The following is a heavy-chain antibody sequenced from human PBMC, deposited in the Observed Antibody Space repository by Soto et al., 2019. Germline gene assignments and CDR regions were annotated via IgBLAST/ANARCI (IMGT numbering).Heavy chain of an antibody. CDR3: ARAPPGSGGSTSFYDY. Sequence: VGSLRLSCAASGFTFSDYYMNWIRQAPGKGPQWVSYISSSGSSIYYTDSVRGRFTSSRDNAKNSLYLQMNSLRAEDTAVYYCARAPPGSGGSTSFYDYWGQGTLVTVSS. D-gene: IGHD2-15*01. J-gene: IGHJ4*02. CDR1: GFTFSDYY. CDR2: ISSSGSSI. V-gene: IGHV3-11*01.